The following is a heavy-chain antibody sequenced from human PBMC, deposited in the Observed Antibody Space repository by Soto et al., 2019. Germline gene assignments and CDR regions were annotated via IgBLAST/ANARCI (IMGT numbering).Heavy chain of an antibody. J-gene: IGHJ6*02. CDR1: GGTFSSYA. V-gene: IGHV1-69*13. CDR2: IIPIFGTA. Sequence: SVKVSCKASGGTFSSYAISWVRQAPGQGLEWMGGIIPIFGTANYAQKFQGRVTITADESTSTAYMELSSLRSEDTAVYYCARDARVPPYYYGMDVWGQGTTVTVSS. CDR3: ARDARVPPYYYGMDV.